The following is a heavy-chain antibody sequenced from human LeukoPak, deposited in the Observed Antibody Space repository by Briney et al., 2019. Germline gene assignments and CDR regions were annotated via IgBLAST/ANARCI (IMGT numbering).Heavy chain of an antibody. CDR1: GVTVSTNY. J-gene: IGHJ5*02. D-gene: IGHD5-12*01. V-gene: IGHV3-53*01. CDR3: SRDRSRGYSFT. CDR2: IYADGGGGGT. Sequence: GGSLGLSCAVSGVTVSTNYMGWVRQAPGKGLEWVSVIYADGGGGGTYYADSVKGRFTISRDNSRNTLYLQMSNLRADDTAMYYCSRDRSRGYSFTWGQGTLVTVS.